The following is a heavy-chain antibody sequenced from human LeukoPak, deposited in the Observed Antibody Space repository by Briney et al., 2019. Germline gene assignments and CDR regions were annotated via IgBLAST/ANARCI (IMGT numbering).Heavy chain of an antibody. CDR3: ARGKPSTVKHYYYYYYMDV. D-gene: IGHD4-17*01. J-gene: IGHJ6*03. CDR2: ISSSSSYI. CDR1: GFTFSSYS. V-gene: IGHV3-21*01. Sequence: PGGSLRLSCAASGFTFSSYSMNWVRQAPGKGLEWVSSISSSSSYIYYADSVKGRSTISRDNAKNSLYLQMNSLRAEDTAVYYCARGKPSTVKHYYYYYYMDVWGKGTTVTISS.